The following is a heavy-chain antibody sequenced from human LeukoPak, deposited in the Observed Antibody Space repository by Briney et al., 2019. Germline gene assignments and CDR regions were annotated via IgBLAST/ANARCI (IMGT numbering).Heavy chain of an antibody. V-gene: IGHV3-30-3*01. Sequence: TGGSLRLSCAASGFTFSTYFMHWVRQAPGKGLEWVADIASDGSHTFYVESVKGRFTISRDNSKNTLYLQMNSLRAEDTAVYYCARDSPSSPGIAVAGYFDYWGQGTLVTVSS. CDR3: ARDSPSSPGIAVAGYFDY. D-gene: IGHD6-19*01. CDR2: IASDGSHT. CDR1: GFTFSTYF. J-gene: IGHJ4*02.